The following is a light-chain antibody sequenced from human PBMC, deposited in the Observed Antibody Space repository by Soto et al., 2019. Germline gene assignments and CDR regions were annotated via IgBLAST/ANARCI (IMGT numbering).Light chain of an antibody. CDR2: DAS. V-gene: IGKV3-11*01. J-gene: IGKJ4*01. CDR3: QQRVNWPPT. CDR1: QSISDY. Sequence: EIVLTQSPATLSLSPGERATLSCRAGQSISDYLAWYQQRPGQAPRLLIFDASNRATGVPDRFSGGGSGTDFTLIISSLEPEDFAVYCCQQRVNWPPTFGGGTKVEI.